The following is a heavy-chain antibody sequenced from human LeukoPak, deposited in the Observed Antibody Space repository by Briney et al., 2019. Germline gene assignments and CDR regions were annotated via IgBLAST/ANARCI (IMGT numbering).Heavy chain of an antibody. CDR1: GFTFSSYA. CDR2: ISYDGSNK. V-gene: IGHV3-30*04. Sequence: PGGSLRLSCAASGFTFSSYAMHWVRQAPGKGLEWVAVISYDGSNKYYADSVKGRFTISRDNSKNTLYLQMNSLRAEDTAVYYCAKNREVTPGCFDYWGRGALLTVSS. D-gene: IGHD4-23*01. CDR3: AKNREVTPGCFDY. J-gene: IGHJ4*02.